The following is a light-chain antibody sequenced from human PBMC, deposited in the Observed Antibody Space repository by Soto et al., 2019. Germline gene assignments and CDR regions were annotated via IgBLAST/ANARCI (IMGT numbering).Light chain of an antibody. Sequence: EIVMTQSPGTLSLSPGETATLSCRASQSVDSNYLAWYQQKPGQAPRLLVYGISTRATDIPARFSGSGPGTEFTLTISSLQSEDFGIYYCQQHSKWPITFGQGTRLEIK. CDR2: GIS. J-gene: IGKJ5*01. CDR3: QQHSKWPIT. CDR1: QSVDSN. V-gene: IGKV3-15*01.